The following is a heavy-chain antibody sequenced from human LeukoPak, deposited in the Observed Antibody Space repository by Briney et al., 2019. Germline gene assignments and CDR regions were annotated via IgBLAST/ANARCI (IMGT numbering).Heavy chain of an antibody. V-gene: IGHV3-48*03. D-gene: IGHD2-15*01. CDR2: ISSSGSPI. Sequence: QPGGSLRLSCAASGFTLSSYEMNWVRQAPGKGLEWVSYISSSGSPIYYADSVKGRFTISRDNAKNSLYLQMNSLRAEDTAVYYCATKYCSGGSCYHYWYFDLWGRGTLVTVSS. CDR1: GFTLSSYE. J-gene: IGHJ2*01. CDR3: ATKYCSGGSCYHYWYFDL.